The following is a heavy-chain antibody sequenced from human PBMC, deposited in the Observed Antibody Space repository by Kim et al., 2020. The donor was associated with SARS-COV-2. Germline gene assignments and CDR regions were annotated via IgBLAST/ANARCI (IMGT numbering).Heavy chain of an antibody. D-gene: IGHD1-20*01. J-gene: IGHJ3*01. Sequence: SETLSLTCSVSGSSIGIGYYWAWVRQPPGRGLEWVGSISHGGHTNYNSSLLSRLTISVDTSKRLLSLMLTSVTAEDTALYYWARMFLGISYNFDVWGRGTMVTVSS. CDR1: GSSIGIGYY. CDR2: ISHGGHT. V-gene: IGHV4-38-2*01. CDR3: ARMFLGISYNFDV.